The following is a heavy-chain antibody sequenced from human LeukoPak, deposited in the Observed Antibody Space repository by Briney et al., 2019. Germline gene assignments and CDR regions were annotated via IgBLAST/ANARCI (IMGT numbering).Heavy chain of an antibody. J-gene: IGHJ3*02. V-gene: IGHV4-34*01. CDR1: GGSFSGYY. CDR3: ARGGVAWKETYYYGSGSYYNI. CDR2: INHSGST. D-gene: IGHD3-10*01. Sequence: SETLSLTCAVYGGSFSGYYWSWIRQPPGKGLEWIGEINHSGSTNYNPSLKSRVTISVDTSKNQFSLKLSSVTAADTAVYYCARGGVAWKETYYYGSGSYYNIWGQGTMVTVSS.